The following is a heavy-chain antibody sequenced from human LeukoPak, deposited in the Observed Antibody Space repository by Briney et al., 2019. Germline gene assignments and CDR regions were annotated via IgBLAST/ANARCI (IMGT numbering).Heavy chain of an antibody. Sequence: GGSLRLSCADSGFTFSSYSMKWVRQAPGKGLEWVSSISSSSSYIYYADSVKGRFTISRDSAKNSLYLQMNSLRAEDTAVYYCARAEGTPTTVTTFDYWGQGTLVTVSS. CDR3: ARAEGTPTTVTTFDY. J-gene: IGHJ4*02. D-gene: IGHD4-17*01. CDR1: GFTFSSYS. V-gene: IGHV3-21*01. CDR2: ISSSSSYI.